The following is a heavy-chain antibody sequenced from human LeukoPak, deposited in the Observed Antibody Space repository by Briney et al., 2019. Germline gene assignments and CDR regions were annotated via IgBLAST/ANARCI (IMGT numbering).Heavy chain of an antibody. V-gene: IGHV4-34*01. CDR2: INHSGST. CDR1: GGSISSYY. D-gene: IGHD3-22*01. Sequence: PSETLSLTCTVSGGSISSYYWSWIRQPPGKGLEWIGEINHSGSTNYNPSLKSRVTISVDTSKNQSSLKLSSVTAADTAVYYCARIGSSGYYYVYGDYYGMDVWGQGTTVTVSS. CDR3: ARIGSSGYYYVYGDYYGMDV. J-gene: IGHJ6*02.